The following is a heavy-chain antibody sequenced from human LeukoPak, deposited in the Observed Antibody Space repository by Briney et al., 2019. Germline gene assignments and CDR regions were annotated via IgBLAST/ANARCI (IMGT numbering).Heavy chain of an antibody. D-gene: IGHD6-19*01. V-gene: IGHV3-48*01. CDR1: GFTLSSYT. CDR2: INENSGLI. CDR3: ARGMSSGCRYGFDP. Sequence: GGSLRLSCAASGFTLSSYTMNWVRQAPGKGLEWISYINENSGLIYYADSVKGRFTISRDNAKNSLYLQMNSLRAEDTAVYYCARGMSSGCRYGFDPWGQGNLVTVSS. J-gene: IGHJ5*02.